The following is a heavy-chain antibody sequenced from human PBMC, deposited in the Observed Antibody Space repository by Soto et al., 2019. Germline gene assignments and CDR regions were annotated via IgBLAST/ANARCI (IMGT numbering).Heavy chain of an antibody. D-gene: IGHD3-10*01. CDR1: GYTFTSYY. V-gene: IGHV1-46*03. CDR2: INPSGGST. CDR3: ARGLMVRGVIAYFQH. Sequence: ASVKVSCKASGYTFTSYYMHWVRQAPGQGLEWMGIINPSGGSTSYAQKFQGRVTMTRDTSTSTVYMELSSLRSEDTAVYYCARGLMVRGVIAYFQHWGQGTLVTVSS. J-gene: IGHJ1*01.